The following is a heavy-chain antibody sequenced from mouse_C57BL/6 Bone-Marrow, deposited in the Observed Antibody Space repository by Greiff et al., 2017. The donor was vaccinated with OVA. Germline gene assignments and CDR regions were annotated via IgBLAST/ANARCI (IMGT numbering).Heavy chain of an antibody. V-gene: IGHV1-36*01. CDR2: VYPYNGGT. Sequence: VHVKQSGPVLVKPGPSVKISCKASGFTFTDYYMHWVKQSHGKSLEWIGLVYPYNGGTSYNQKFKGKATLTVDTSSSTAYMELNSLTSEDSAVYYCAREAYSKQDAMDYWGQGTSVTVSS. D-gene: IGHD2-5*01. CDR3: AREAYSKQDAMDY. CDR1: GFTFTDYY. J-gene: IGHJ4*01.